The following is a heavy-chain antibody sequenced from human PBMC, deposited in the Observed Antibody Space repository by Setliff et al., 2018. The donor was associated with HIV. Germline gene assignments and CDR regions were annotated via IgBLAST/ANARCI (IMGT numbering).Heavy chain of an antibody. D-gene: IGHD1-7*01. CDR2: VDPEDGET. CDR1: GYTFTDYY. J-gene: IGHJ4*02. Sequence: ASVKVSCKASGYTFTDYYMHWVQQAPGKGLEWMGRVDPEDGETIYAEKFQGRVTITADTSTDTAYMELSSLTSEDTAVFYCTTDHITGTSLDHWGRGTLVTVSS. CDR3: TTDHITGTSLDH. V-gene: IGHV1-69-2*01.